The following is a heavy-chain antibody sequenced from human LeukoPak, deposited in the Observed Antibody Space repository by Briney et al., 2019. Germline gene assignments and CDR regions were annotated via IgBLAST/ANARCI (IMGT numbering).Heavy chain of an antibody. CDR1: GFTFSNYD. CDR2: MLYDGHNT. D-gene: IGHD5-24*01. CDR3: AKALRSDGYNYEKALDV. J-gene: IGHJ6*02. V-gene: IGHV3-30*02. Sequence: GGSLRLSCAASGFTFSNYDMHWVRQTPDKGLEWMALMLYDGHNTYYADSVKGRFTISRDDSKNTLYLQMDSLRAEDTAVYYCAKALRSDGYNYEKALDVWGRGTTVTVSS.